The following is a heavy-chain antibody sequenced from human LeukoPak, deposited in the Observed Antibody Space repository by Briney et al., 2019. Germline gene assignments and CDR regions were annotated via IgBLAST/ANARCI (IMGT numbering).Heavy chain of an antibody. J-gene: IGHJ4*02. CDR3: AGRWYGSNYTLDY. Sequence: GGSLRLSCAASGFTFRSFAMHWVRQAPGKGLDWVAVISYDESKKYYAESVKGRFTISRDKSKNTLFLQMNSLTPEDTAVYYCAGRWYGSNYTLDYWGQGTLVTVSS. V-gene: IGHV3-30-3*01. CDR1: GFTFRSFA. D-gene: IGHD6-13*01. CDR2: ISYDESKK.